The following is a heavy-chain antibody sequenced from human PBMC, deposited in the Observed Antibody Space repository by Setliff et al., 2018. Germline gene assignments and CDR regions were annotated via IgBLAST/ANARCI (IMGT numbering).Heavy chain of an antibody. J-gene: IGHJ5*02. D-gene: IGHD3-3*01. CDR2: IIPIFGTA. CDR3: ARGYRGYYNFWSGSQGANWFDP. CDR1: GGTFSSYA. V-gene: IGHV1-69*13. Sequence: SVKVSCKASGGTFSSYAISWVRQAPGQGLEWMGGIIPIFGTANYAQKFQGRVTITADESTSTAYMELSSLSSEDTAVYYCARGYRGYYNFWSGSQGANWFDPWGQGTLVTVSS.